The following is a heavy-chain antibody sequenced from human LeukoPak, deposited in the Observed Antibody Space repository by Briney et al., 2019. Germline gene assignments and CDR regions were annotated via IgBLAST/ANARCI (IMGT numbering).Heavy chain of an antibody. V-gene: IGHV1-2*02. CDR2: INPNSGGT. CDR3: ARDIRPRVESFDY. Sequence: GAPVKVSCKASGYTFTDYHLHWVRQAPGQGLEWMGWINPNSGGTNYAQKFQGRVTMTRDTSINTAYMELSRVRSDDTAIYYCARDIRPRVESFDYWGQGTLVTVSS. CDR1: GYTFTDYH. J-gene: IGHJ4*02. D-gene: IGHD3-3*01.